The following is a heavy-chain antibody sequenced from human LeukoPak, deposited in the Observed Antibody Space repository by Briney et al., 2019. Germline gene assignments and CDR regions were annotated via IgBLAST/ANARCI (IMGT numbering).Heavy chain of an antibody. D-gene: IGHD3-10*01. J-gene: IGHJ4*02. CDR2: TYYNGRT. CDR1: GDFIGTGAHY. CDR3: TIQIGSGQYSFDC. V-gene: IGHV4-31*03. Sequence: SETLSLTCSVSGDFIGTGAHYWSWIRQRPGRGLEWIGFTYYNGRTHTKPSLQSRVSVSVHTSRSQFSLRVTSVTAADTAIDYGTIQIGSGQYSFDCWGQGMLVTVSS.